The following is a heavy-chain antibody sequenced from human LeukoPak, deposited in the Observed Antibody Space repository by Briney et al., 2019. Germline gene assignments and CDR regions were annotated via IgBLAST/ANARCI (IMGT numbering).Heavy chain of an antibody. CDR3: ARDWLAGVPFDAFDL. CDR1: GFTLSSYW. D-gene: IGHD3-10*01. V-gene: IGHV3-7*01. Sequence: GGSLRLSCAASGFTLSSYWMSWVRQAPGKGLEWVANIKEDGSEKYYADSVKGRFTISRDNAKNSLYPHMNSLTAEDTAMYYCARDWLAGVPFDAFDLWGQGTMVTVSS. CDR2: IKEDGSEK. J-gene: IGHJ3*01.